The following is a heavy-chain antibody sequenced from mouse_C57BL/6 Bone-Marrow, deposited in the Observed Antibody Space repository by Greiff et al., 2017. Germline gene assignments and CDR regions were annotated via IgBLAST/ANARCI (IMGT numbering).Heavy chain of an antibody. J-gene: IGHJ4*01. CDR1: GFTFSDYY. CDR2: ISNGGGST. V-gene: IGHV5-12*01. D-gene: IGHD2-1*01. CDR3: ARHYGKRYYAMDY. Sequence: EVKLVESGGGLVQPGGSLKLSCAASGFTFSDYYMYWVRQTPEKRLEWVAYISNGGGSTNYPDTVKGRFTISRDNAKNTLYLQMSRLKSEDTAMYYCARHYGKRYYAMDYWGQGTSVTVSS.